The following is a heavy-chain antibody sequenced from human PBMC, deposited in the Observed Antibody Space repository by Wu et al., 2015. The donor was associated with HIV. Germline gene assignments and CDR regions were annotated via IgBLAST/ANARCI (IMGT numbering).Heavy chain of an antibody. D-gene: IGHD3-3*01. J-gene: IGHJ6*03. CDR3: ARVVNDFWSGYYSGGYYYYMDV. CDR2: MNPNSGNT. V-gene: IGHV1-8*03. Sequence: QVQLVQSGAEVKKPGASAKVSCKASGYTFTSYDINWVRQATGQGLEWMGWMNPNSGNTGYAQKFQGRVTITRNTSISTAYMELSSLRSEDTAVYYCARVVNDFWSGYYSGGYYYYMDVWGKGTTVTVSS. CDR1: GYTFTSYD.